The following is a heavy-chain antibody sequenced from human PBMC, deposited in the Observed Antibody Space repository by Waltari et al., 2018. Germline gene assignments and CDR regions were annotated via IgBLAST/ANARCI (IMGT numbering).Heavy chain of an antibody. Sequence: QVQLQESGPGLVKPSETLSLTCTVSGGSISSHYWSWIRQPPGKGLEWIGYIYYSGSTNYNPSLKSRVTISVDTSKNQFSLKLSSVTAADTAVYYCARSLSILFICVYFCGQGTTVTVSS. V-gene: IGHV4-59*11. CDR3: ARSLSILFICVYF. CDR2: IYYSGST. CDR1: GGSISSHY. J-gene: IGHJ6*02. D-gene: IGHD2-8*01.